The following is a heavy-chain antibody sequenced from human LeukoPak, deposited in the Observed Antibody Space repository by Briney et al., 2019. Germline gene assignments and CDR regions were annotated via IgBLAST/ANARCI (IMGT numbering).Heavy chain of an antibody. J-gene: IGHJ4*02. D-gene: IGHD2-2*01. Sequence: GESLKISCKGSGYSFTNYWIAWVRQMPGKGLEWMGLIYPGDSDTRYSPSFQGQVTISGDRSISTAYLQWSSLKASDTAMYYCARGRYCTSTSCSHFDYWGQGTLVTVSS. CDR1: GYSFTNYW. CDR2: IYPGDSDT. V-gene: IGHV5-51*01. CDR3: ARGRYCTSTSCSHFDY.